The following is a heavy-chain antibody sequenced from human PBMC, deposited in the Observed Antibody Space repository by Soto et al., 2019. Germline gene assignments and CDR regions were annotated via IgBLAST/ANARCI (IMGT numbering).Heavy chain of an antibody. V-gene: IGHV4-31*03. J-gene: IGHJ4*02. CDR1: GGSISSGGYY. CDR3: ATNENYDSSGPYFDY. CDR2: IYYSGST. Sequence: SETLSLTCTVSGGSISSGGYYWSWIRQHPGKGLEWIGYIYYSGSTYYNPSLKSRVTISVDTSKNQFSLKLSSVTAADTTVYYCATNENYDSSGPYFDYWGQGTLVTVSS. D-gene: IGHD3-22*01.